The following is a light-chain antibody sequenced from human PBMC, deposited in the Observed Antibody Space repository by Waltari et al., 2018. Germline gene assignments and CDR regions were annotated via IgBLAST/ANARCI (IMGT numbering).Light chain of an antibody. CDR1: SGSVYSSYY. CDR2: STN. Sequence: QTVVTQEPSFSVSPGGTVTLTCGLTSGSVYSSYYPSWYQQTPGQAPRPLIYSTNTRSSGGPDRFSGSILGNKAALTITGAQADDESDYYCVLYMGGGILFGGGTKLTVL. J-gene: IGLJ3*02. V-gene: IGLV8-61*01. CDR3: VLYMGGGIL.